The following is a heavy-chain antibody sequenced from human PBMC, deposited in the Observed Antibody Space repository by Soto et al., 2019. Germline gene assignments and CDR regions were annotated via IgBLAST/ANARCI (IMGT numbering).Heavy chain of an antibody. CDR3: ARDGISSGWLNWFDP. Sequence: ASVKVSCKASGYTFTGYYIHWVRQAPGQGLEWMGWINPNSGGTNYAQKFQGRVTMTRDTSISTAYMELSRLRSDDTAVYYCARDGISSGWLNWFDPWGQGTLVTVSS. V-gene: IGHV1-2*02. CDR2: INPNSGGT. J-gene: IGHJ5*02. D-gene: IGHD6-19*01. CDR1: GYTFTGYY.